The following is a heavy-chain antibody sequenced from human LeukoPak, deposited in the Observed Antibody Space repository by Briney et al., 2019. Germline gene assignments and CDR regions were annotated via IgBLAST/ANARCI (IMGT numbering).Heavy chain of an antibody. J-gene: IGHJ4*02. Sequence: SETLSLTCTVSGASISSYYWSWIRQPAGKGLEWIGRMSTSGSTNYSPSLKSRLTTSVDTSNNQFSLNLTSVTAADTAVYYCAREISSGSSSRQFDYWGQGTLVTVSS. CDR3: AREISSGSSSRQFDY. CDR1: GASISSYY. CDR2: MSTSGST. D-gene: IGHD3-10*01. V-gene: IGHV4-4*07.